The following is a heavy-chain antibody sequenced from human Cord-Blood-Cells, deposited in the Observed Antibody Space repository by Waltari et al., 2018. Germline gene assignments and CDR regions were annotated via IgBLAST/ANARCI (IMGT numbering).Heavy chain of an antibody. J-gene: IGHJ6*03. CDR1: GYTFTSYY. CDR2: INPSDDST. CDR3: ARDPTYCSSTSCYTYYYYYMDV. D-gene: IGHD2-2*02. V-gene: IGHV1-46*01. Sequence: QVQLVQSGAEVKKPGASVKVSCKASGYTFTSYYMHWVRQAPGQGLEWMGIINPSDDSTSDAQKFPVRATMTRDTATSTVYMWLSSLKSADSAVYYCARDPTYCSSTSCYTYYYYYMDVWGKGTTVTVSS.